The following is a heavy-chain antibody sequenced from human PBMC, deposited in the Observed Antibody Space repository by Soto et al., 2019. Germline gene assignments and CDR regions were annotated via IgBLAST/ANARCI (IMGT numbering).Heavy chain of an antibody. CDR1: GYTFTSYG. D-gene: IGHD3-3*01. Sequence: QVQLVQSGAEVKKPGASVKVSCKASGYTFTSYGISWVRLAPGQGLEWMGWISAYNGNTNYAQKLQGRVTMTTDTSTSTAYMELRSLRSDDTAVYYCARGGAPLRVLGWLFHANWFDPWGQGTLVTVSS. CDR2: ISAYNGNT. J-gene: IGHJ5*02. CDR3: ARGGAPLRVLGWLFHANWFDP. V-gene: IGHV1-18*01.